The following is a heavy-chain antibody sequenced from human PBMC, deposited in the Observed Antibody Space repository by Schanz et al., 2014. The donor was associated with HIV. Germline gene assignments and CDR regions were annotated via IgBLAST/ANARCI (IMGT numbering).Heavy chain of an antibody. V-gene: IGHV3-33*01. D-gene: IGHD3-16*01. CDR2: ISPDGSKQ. Sequence: QLQLVESEGGVVQPGRSQRLSCAASGFTFRRHGMHWVRQAPGQGLKWLAVISPDGSKQHYADSVKGRFIISRDNSKKILYLQMNSLRAEDTAEYFCARGAEEDYYGPCFDSWGQGTLVIVSS. CDR3: ARGAEEDYYGPCFDS. J-gene: IGHJ4*02. CDR1: GFTFRRHG.